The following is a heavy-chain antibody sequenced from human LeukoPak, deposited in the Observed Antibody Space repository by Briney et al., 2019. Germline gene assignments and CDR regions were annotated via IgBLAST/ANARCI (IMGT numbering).Heavy chain of an antibody. Sequence: GGSLRLSCAASGFTFSSYDMTWVRQAPGKGLEWVSGISWNSGSIGYADSVKGRFTISRDNAKNSLYLQMNSLRAEDTALYYCAKSAVAGSGHNWFDPWGQGTLVTVSS. D-gene: IGHD6-19*01. CDR3: AKSAVAGSGHNWFDP. J-gene: IGHJ5*02. V-gene: IGHV3-9*01. CDR1: GFTFSSYD. CDR2: ISWNSGSI.